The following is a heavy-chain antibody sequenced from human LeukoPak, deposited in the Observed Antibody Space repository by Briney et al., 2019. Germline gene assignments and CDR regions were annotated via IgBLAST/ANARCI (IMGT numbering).Heavy chain of an antibody. CDR1: GGTFSSYA. V-gene: IGHV1-69*10. D-gene: IGHD2-15*01. CDR3: ARETCSGGSCYLDY. CDR2: IIPILGIA. Sequence: GASVKVSCKASGGTFSSYAISWVRQAPGQGLEWMGRIIPILGIANYAQKFQGRVTITADKSTSTAYMELSSLRSEDTAVYYCARETCSGGSCYLDYWGQGTLVTVSS. J-gene: IGHJ4*02.